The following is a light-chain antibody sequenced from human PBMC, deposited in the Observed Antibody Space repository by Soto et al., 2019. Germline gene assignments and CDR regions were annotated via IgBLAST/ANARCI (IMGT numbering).Light chain of an antibody. CDR1: QSLSRY. CDR2: ETS. J-gene: IGKJ1*01. CDR3: QQYNNWPRT. Sequence: ENALTQSPATLSLAPGERATLSCRASQSLSRYLAWYQQKPGQAPRLLIHETSKRATGVSARFSGSGSGTDFTLTISSLQSEDFAVYYCQQYNNWPRTFGQGTKVEIK. V-gene: IGKV3-11*01.